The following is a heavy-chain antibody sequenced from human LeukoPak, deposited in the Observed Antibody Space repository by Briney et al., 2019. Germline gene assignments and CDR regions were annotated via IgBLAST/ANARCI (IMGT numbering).Heavy chain of an antibody. Sequence: SETLSLTCTVSGGSISSYYWSWIRQPPGKGLEWIGYIYYSGSTNYNPSLKSRVTISVDTSKNQFSLKLSSVTAADTAVYYCARTYGSGSPTFDWGQGTLDTVSS. V-gene: IGHV4-59*01. D-gene: IGHD3-10*01. CDR1: GGSISSYY. CDR2: IYYSGST. CDR3: ARTYGSGSPTFD. J-gene: IGHJ4*02.